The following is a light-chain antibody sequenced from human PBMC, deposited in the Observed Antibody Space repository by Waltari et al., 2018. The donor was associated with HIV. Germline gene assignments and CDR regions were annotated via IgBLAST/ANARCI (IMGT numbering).Light chain of an antibody. CDR2: VNSEGSH. J-gene: IGLJ3*02. Sequence: QPMLTQSPSASASLGASVKLTCTLSSSHNSYASLWHQTRSEQAPRFLMRVNSEGSHTKGDGVPDRFSGSSSGTDRYLTISSLQSEDEADYYCQTWGTSVQGVFGGGTKLTVI. CDR1: SSHNSYA. CDR3: QTWGTSVQGV. V-gene: IGLV4-69*01.